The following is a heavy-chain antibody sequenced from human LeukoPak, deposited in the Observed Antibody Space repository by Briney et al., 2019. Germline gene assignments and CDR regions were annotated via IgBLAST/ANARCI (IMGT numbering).Heavy chain of an antibody. CDR2: IYTSGST. Sequence: PSETLSLTCTVSGGSISSYYWSWIRQPAGKGLEWIGRIYTSGSTNYNPSLKSRVTMSVDTSKNQFSLKLSSVTAPDTAVYYCARGRIAARYYYYYYMDVWGKGTTVTVSS. CDR3: ARGRIAARYYYYYYMDV. J-gene: IGHJ6*03. V-gene: IGHV4-4*07. D-gene: IGHD6-6*01. CDR1: GGSISSYY.